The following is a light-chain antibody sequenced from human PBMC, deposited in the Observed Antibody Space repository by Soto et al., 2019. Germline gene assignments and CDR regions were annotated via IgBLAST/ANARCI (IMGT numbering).Light chain of an antibody. Sequence: DIQMTQSPSTLSESVGDRVTITCRASQSISSCLAWYQQKPGKAPKLLIYDASSLESGVPSRFRGSGSGTEFTLTISSLQPDDFATYYCQQYNSYPGPFGQGTKVEIK. CDR3: QQYNSYPGP. CDR1: QSISSC. J-gene: IGKJ1*01. CDR2: DAS. V-gene: IGKV1-5*01.